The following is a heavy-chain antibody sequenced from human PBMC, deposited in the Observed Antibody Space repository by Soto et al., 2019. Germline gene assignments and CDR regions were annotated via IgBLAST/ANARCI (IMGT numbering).Heavy chain of an antibody. CDR1: GFTFSSYG. V-gene: IGHV3-30*18. Sequence: GGSLRLSCAASGFTFSSYGMHWVRQAPGKGLEWVAVISYDGSNKYYADSVKGRFTISRDNSKNTLYLQMNSLRAEDTAVYYCAKARDYDFWSGYPDYYYGMDVWGQGTTVTVS. J-gene: IGHJ6*02. CDR2: ISYDGSNK. D-gene: IGHD3-3*01. CDR3: AKARDYDFWSGYPDYYYGMDV.